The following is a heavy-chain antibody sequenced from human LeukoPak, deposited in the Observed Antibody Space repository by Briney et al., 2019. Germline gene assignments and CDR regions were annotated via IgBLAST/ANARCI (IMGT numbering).Heavy chain of an antibody. D-gene: IGHD3-3*01. Sequence: SETLSLTCTVSGGSISSYYWSWIRQPPGKGLEWIGYIYYSGSTNYNPSLKSRVTISVDTSKNQFSLKLSSVTAADTAVYYCARGKNYDFWSGYSNTFDCWGQGTLVTVSS. CDR2: IYYSGST. J-gene: IGHJ4*02. CDR1: GGSISSYY. CDR3: ARGKNYDFWSGYSNTFDC. V-gene: IGHV4-59*01.